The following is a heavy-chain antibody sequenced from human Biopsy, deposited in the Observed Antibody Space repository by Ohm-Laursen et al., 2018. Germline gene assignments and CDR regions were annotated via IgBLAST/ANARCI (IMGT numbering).Heavy chain of an antibody. J-gene: IGHJ4*02. D-gene: IGHD3-16*01. CDR2: IYTSGST. V-gene: IGHV4-61*02. CDR3: ARAAFGPFDS. Sequence: TLSLTCTVSGGFISSSSYYWGWIRQPAGKGLEWIGRIYTSGSTNFNPSLKSRVTMSIDTSKNQFSLRLSSVTAADTAVYYCARAAFGPFDSWGQGALVTVSS. CDR1: GGFISSSSYY.